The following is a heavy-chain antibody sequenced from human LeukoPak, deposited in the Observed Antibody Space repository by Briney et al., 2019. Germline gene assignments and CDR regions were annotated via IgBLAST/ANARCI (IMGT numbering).Heavy chain of an antibody. CDR3: ARVFARGGEISGSYYYY. V-gene: IGHV1-69*05. CDR2: IIPMFGTA. Sequence: GASVKVSCKTSGGTFSSYAVSWVRQAPGQGLEWMGGIIPMFGTANYAQKFQGRVTITTEESTSTVYMELSSLGPEDTAMYYCARVFARGGEISGSYYYYWGQGTLVTVSS. J-gene: IGHJ4*02. CDR1: GGTFSSYA. D-gene: IGHD1-26*01.